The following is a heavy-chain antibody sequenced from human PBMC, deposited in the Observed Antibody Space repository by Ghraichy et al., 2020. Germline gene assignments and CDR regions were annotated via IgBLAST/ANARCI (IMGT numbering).Heavy chain of an antibody. J-gene: IGHJ4*02. CDR2: FDPEDGET. Sequence: ASVKVSCKVSGYTLTELSMHWVRQAPGKGLEWMGGFDPEDGETIYAQKFQGRVTMTEDTSTDTAYMELSSLRSEDTAVYYCATRPTYLLEWLFHTAYYFDYWGQGTLVTVSS. D-gene: IGHD3-3*01. V-gene: IGHV1-24*01. CDR3: ATRPTYLLEWLFHTAYYFDY. CDR1: GYTLTELS.